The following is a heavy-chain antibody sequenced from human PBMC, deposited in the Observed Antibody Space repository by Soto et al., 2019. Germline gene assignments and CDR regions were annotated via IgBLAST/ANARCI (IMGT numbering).Heavy chain of an antibody. CDR1: GFTFSSYA. V-gene: IGHV3-30-3*01. Sequence: QVQLVESGGGVAQPGRSLRRSCAASGFTFSSYAMHWVRQAPGNGLEWVAVITYDGSNKYYADSVKGRFTISRANSKNTMYLQMNSLRAEDTAVYYCARDGDYLNYCSGMAVWGQGTTVTASS. J-gene: IGHJ6*02. CDR3: ARDGDYLNYCSGMAV. CDR2: ITYDGSNK. D-gene: IGHD4-17*01.